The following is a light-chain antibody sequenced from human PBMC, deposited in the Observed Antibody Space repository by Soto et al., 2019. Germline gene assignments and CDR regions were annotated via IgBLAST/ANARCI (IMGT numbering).Light chain of an antibody. V-gene: IGLV2-14*01. CDR3: QSYDSSLSGWV. CDR2: EVN. J-gene: IGLJ3*02. Sequence: QSALTQPASVSGSPGQSITISCTGTSSDIGGYNYVSWYQQFPGKAPKLMISEVNNRPSGVSSRFSGSRSGNTASLTISGVQAEDEAAYYCQSYDSSLSGWVFGGGTKLTVL. CDR1: SSDIGGYNY.